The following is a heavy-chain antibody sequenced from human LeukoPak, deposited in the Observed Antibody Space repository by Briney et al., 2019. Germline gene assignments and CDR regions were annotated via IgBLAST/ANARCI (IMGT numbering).Heavy chain of an antibody. CDR2: IYTSGST. J-gene: IGHJ6*02. D-gene: IGHD3-22*01. CDR3: ARSDSSGYFYYYYGMDV. V-gene: IGHV4-4*07. CDR1: GGSISSYY. Sequence: SETLSLTCTVSGGSISSYYWSWIRQPAGKGLEWIGRIYTSGSTNYNPSLKSRVTISVDTSKNQFSLKLSSVTAADTAVYYCARSDSSGYFYYYYGMDVWGQGTTVTVSS.